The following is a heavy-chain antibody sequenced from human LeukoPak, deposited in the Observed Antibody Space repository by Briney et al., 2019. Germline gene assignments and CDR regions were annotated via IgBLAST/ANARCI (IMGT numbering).Heavy chain of an antibody. Sequence: SETLSLTCTVSGGSISGSAYYWGWIRQPPGKGLEWIGYIYYSGSTYYNPSLKSRVTISVDTSKNQFSLKLSSVTAADTAVYYCARGIPPVYYDILAAFDPWGQGALVTVSS. V-gene: IGHV4-30-4*08. J-gene: IGHJ5*02. D-gene: IGHD3-9*01. CDR1: GGSISGSAYY. CDR2: IYYSGST. CDR3: ARGIPPVYYDILAAFDP.